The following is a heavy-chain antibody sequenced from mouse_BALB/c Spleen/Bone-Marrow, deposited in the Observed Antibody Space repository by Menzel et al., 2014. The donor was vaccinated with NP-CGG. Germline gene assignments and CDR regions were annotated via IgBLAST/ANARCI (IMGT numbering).Heavy chain of an antibody. Sequence: EVKLVESGGGLVQPGGSLRLSCATSGFTFTDYYMSWVRQPPGKALEWLGFIRNKANGYTTEYSASVKGRFTISRDNSQSILNHQMNTLRAEDSATYYCARDVGLLRFTYWGQGTLVTVSA. D-gene: IGHD2-3*01. CDR1: GFTFTDYY. V-gene: IGHV7-3*02. J-gene: IGHJ3*01. CDR3: ARDVGLLRFTY. CDR2: IRNKANGYTT.